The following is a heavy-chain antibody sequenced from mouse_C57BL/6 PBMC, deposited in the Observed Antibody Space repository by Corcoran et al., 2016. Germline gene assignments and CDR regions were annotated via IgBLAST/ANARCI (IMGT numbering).Heavy chain of an antibody. CDR3: ARKGNYYYVWFAY. Sequence: EVQLQQSGPELVKPGASVKISCKASGYTFTDYYMNWVKQSHGKSLEWIGDINPNNGGTSYNQKFKGKATLTVDKSSSTAYMELRSLTSEDSAVYDCARKGNYYYVWFAYWGQGTLVTVSA. CDR2: INPNNGGT. V-gene: IGHV1-26*01. CDR1: GYTFTDYY. J-gene: IGHJ3*01. D-gene: IGHD2-4*01.